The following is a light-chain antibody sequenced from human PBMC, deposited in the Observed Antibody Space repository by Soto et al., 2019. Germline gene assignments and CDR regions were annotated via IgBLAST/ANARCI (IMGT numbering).Light chain of an antibody. CDR2: GAS. V-gene: IGKV3-15*01. J-gene: IGKJ1*01. CDR3: QQYDNWLRT. CDR1: HSVNTN. Sequence: EGVMTQSPATLSVSPGDRAILSCRASHSVNTNLAWYQQRPGQPPRLLIYGASTRASDVPGRFSGSGSGTEFTLTISSLQSEDFAVYYCQQYDNWLRTFGQGTKVDIK.